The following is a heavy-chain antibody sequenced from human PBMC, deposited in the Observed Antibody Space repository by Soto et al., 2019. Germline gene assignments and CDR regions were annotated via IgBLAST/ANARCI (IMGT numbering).Heavy chain of an antibody. CDR2: ISNSFSDGNT. V-gene: IGHV3-23*01. J-gene: IGHJ4*02. Sequence: EVQLLESGGGLMRPGGSLRLSCAASGFTFSNFAMNWVRQAPGKGLEWVSAISNSFSDGNTHYADSVKGRFTISRDNDKNTVFLEIDSLRAEDTAVYYCAKVFSPEGGNYFDHWGPGTLVTVSS. CDR3: AKVFSPEGGNYFDH. CDR1: GFTFSNFA.